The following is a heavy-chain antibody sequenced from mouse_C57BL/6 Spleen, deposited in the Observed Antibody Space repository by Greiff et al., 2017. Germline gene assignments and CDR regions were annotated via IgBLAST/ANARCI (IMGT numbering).Heavy chain of an antibody. Sequence: VMLVESGPGLVQPSQSLSITCTVSGFSLTSYGVHWVRQSPGKGLEWLGVIWRGGSTDYNAAFMSRLSITKDNSKSQVFFKMNSLQADDTAIYYCATPYYSNYGGFAYWGQGTLVTVSA. V-gene: IGHV2-5*01. CDR3: ATPYYSNYGGFAY. J-gene: IGHJ3*01. CDR2: IWRGGST. CDR1: GFSLTSYG. D-gene: IGHD2-5*01.